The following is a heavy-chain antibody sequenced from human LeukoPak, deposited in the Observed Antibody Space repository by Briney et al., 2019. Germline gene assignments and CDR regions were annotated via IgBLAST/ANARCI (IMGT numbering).Heavy chain of an antibody. J-gene: IGHJ5*02. V-gene: IGHV1-2*02. CDR1: GYTFTGYY. Sequence: ASVKVSCKASGYTFTGYYMHWVRQAPGQGLEWMGWINPNSGGTNYAQKFQGRVTMTRDTSISTAYMELSRLRSDDTAVYYCAREGGVRYYNWFDHWGQGILVTVSS. CDR3: AREGGVRYYNWFDH. D-gene: IGHD3-9*01. CDR2: INPNSGGT.